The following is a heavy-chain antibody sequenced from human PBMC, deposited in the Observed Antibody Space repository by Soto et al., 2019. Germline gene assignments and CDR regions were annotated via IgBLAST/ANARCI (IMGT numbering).Heavy chain of an antibody. V-gene: IGHV3-23*01. J-gene: IGHJ4*02. CDR3: AKDDIVVVVAAIVPHFGLGY. Sequence: GGSLRLSCAASGFTFSSYAMSWVRQAPGKGLEWVSAISGSGGSTYYADSVKGRFTISRDNSKNTLYLQMNSLRAEDTAVYYCAKDDIVVVVAAIVPHFGLGYWGQGTLVTVSS. CDR1: GFTFSSYA. D-gene: IGHD2-15*01. CDR2: ISGSGGST.